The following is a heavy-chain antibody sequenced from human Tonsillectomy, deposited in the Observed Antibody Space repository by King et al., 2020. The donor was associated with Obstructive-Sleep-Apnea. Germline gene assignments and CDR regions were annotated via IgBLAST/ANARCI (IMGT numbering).Heavy chain of an antibody. CDR1: GFSLSNARMG. D-gene: IGHD3-16*01. V-gene: IGHV2-26*01. CDR3: ARIKPADPLPPGLGGFFDY. Sequence: VTLKESGPVLVKPTETLTLTCTVSGFSLSNARMGVSWIRQPPGKALEWLAHIFSNDEKSYSTSLKSRLTISKDTSKSQVVLTMTNMDPVDTATYYCARIKPADPLPPGLGGFFDYWGQGTLVTVSS. CDR2: IFSNDEK. J-gene: IGHJ4*02.